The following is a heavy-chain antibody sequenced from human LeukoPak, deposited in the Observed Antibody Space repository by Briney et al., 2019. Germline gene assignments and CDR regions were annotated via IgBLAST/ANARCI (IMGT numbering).Heavy chain of an antibody. V-gene: IGHV3-48*04. D-gene: IGHD2-2*01. CDR1: GFNFSSYS. CDR3: ARIPGKRSAEFHS. Sequence: GGSLRLSCAASGFNFSSYSMNWVRQAPGKGLEWISYISGSSRTIYYADSVRGRFTISRDNAKNSLYLQMSILRADDTALYYCARIPGKRSAEFHSWDQGARVTVSS. J-gene: IGHJ4*02. CDR2: ISGSSRTI.